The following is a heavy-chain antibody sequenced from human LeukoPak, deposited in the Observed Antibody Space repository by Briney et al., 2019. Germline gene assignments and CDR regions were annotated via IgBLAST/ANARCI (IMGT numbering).Heavy chain of an antibody. CDR2: TYPGDSDT. J-gene: IGHJ3*02. CDR1: GYNFPTYW. V-gene: IGHV5-51*01. Sequence: GESLKISCKGSGYNFPTYWIGWVRQMPGKGLEWMGITYPGDSDTRYSPSFQGQVTISADKSISTAYLQWSSLKASDSAMYYCATNTMFRGIHAFDIWGQGTMVTVSS. D-gene: IGHD3-10*01. CDR3: ATNTMFRGIHAFDI.